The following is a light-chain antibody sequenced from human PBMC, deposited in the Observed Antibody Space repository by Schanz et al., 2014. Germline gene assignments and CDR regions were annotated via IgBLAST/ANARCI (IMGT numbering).Light chain of an antibody. J-gene: IGKJ2*01. CDR2: GAI. CDR3: QQYGNSPPFT. CDR1: QSVDRD. Sequence: EIGMTQSPASLSASPGDRVTLSCRASQSVDRDLAWFQQKPGQAPTLVIYGAITRATGIPARFSGSGSGTEFTLTISTLEPEDFAVYYCQQYGNSPPFTFGQGTRLEIK. V-gene: IGKV3-15*01.